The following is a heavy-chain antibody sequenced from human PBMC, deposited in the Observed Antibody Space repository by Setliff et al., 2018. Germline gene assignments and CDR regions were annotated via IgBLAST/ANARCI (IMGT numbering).Heavy chain of an antibody. D-gene: IGHD5-18*01. CDR3: ARGRGYSYVGITYYFDY. CDR2: IYYSGST. V-gene: IGHV4-39*07. CDR1: GGSISSSSYY. J-gene: IGHJ4*02. Sequence: SETLSLTCTVSGGSISSSSYYWGWIRQPPGKGLEWIGSIYYSGSTYYNPSLKSRVTISVDTSKNQFSLKLSSVTAADTAVYYWARGRGYSYVGITYYFDYWGQGTLVTVSS.